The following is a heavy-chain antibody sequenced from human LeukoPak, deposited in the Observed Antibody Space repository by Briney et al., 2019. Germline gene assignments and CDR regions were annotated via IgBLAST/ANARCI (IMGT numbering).Heavy chain of an antibody. Sequence: VASVKVSCKASGYTFTSYGIIWVRQAPGQGLEWMGWISTYDGNTKYAQRLQGRVTMTTDTSTSTAYMELRSLRSDDTAVYYCVRGSADTPMAPIFYWGQGTLVTVSS. J-gene: IGHJ4*02. CDR3: VRGSADTPMAPIFY. CDR2: ISTYDGNT. D-gene: IGHD5-18*01. V-gene: IGHV1-18*01. CDR1: GYTFTSYG.